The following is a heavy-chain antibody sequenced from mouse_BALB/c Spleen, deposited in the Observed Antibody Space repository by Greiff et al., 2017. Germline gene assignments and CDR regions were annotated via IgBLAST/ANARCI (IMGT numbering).Heavy chain of an antibody. CDR2: IYPGNVNT. CDR3: ARYYGSSYWYFDV. V-gene: IGHV1S56*01. J-gene: IGHJ1*01. Sequence: QVQLQQSGPELVKPGASVRISCKASGYTFTSYYIHWVKQRPGQGLEWIGWIYPGNVNTKYNEKFKGKATLTADKSSSTAYMQLSSLTSEDSAVYFCARYYGSSYWYFDVWGAGTTVTVSS. D-gene: IGHD1-1*01. CDR1: GYTFTSYY.